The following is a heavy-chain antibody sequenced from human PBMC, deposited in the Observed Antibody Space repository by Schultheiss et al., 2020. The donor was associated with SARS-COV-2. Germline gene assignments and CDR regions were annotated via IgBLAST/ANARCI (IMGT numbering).Heavy chain of an antibody. D-gene: IGHD5-18*01. CDR1: GYRFTNYW. Sequence: GGSLRLSCKGSGYRFTNYWIVWVRQMPGKGLEWMGIIYPGDSETRYSPSFQGQVTISADRSISTAYLQWSSLKASDTAMYYCARQRDTAMINDAFDIWGQGTMVTVSS. CDR2: IYPGDSET. V-gene: IGHV5-51*01. CDR3: ARQRDTAMINDAFDI. J-gene: IGHJ3*02.